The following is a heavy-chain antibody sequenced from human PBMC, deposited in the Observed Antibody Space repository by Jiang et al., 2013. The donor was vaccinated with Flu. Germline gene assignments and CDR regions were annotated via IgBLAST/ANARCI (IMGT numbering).Heavy chain of an antibody. J-gene: IGHJ4*02. CDR2: IYSDGSDT. Sequence: LVWVSRIYSDGSDTAYADSVKGRFTISRDNAKNTLYLQMNSLRADDTAVYYCVRGGGGLVRGVIPPHYLGQGTLVTVSS. D-gene: IGHD3-10*01. V-gene: IGHV3-74*03. CDR3: VRGGGGLVRGVIPPHY.